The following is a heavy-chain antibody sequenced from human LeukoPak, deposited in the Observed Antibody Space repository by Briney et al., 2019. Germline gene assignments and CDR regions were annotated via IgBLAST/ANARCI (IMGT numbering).Heavy chain of an antibody. CDR1: GFTFSSYS. J-gene: IGHJ6*03. V-gene: IGHV3-21*01. CDR3: ARGGAYYYYMDV. D-gene: IGHD4/OR15-4a*01. CDR2: ISSSSSYI. Sequence: GGSLRLSCAASGFTFSSYSMNWVRQAPGKGLEWVSSISSSSSYIYYADSVKGRFTFSRDNAKNSLYLQMNSLRAEDTAVYYCARGGAYYYYMDVWGKGTTVTVSS.